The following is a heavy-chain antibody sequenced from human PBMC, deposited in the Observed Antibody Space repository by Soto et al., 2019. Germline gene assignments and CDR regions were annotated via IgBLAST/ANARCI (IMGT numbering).Heavy chain of an antibody. J-gene: IGHJ4*02. CDR1: GFSFSSYA. V-gene: IGHV3-23*01. CDR3: AKGDQPVAYYYFYS. D-gene: IGHD2-2*01. Sequence: GGSLRLSCVASGFSFSSYAMGWVRQAPGKGLEWVSAITSSGVTTHYADSVKGRFTISRDNSKNTVYLQMNSLRGEDTAVFFCAKGDQPVAYYYFYSWGPGTLVTVSS. CDR2: ITSSGVTT.